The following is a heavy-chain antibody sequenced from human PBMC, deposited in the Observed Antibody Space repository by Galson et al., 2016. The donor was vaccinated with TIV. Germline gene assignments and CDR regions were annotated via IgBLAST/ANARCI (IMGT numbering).Heavy chain of an antibody. CDR2: ISSTKSYI. CDR1: GFTFMDYS. Sequence: SLRLSCAASGFTFMDYSMDWVRQAPGKGLEWVSSISSTKSYISYAASVTGRFTISRDNAKNSVYLQMDSLSGEDTAMYYCTRKVAQCSGPICYTPWFDPWGQGTLVIVSS. J-gene: IGHJ5*02. D-gene: IGHD2-2*01. CDR3: TRKVAQCSGPICYTPWFDP. V-gene: IGHV3-21*06.